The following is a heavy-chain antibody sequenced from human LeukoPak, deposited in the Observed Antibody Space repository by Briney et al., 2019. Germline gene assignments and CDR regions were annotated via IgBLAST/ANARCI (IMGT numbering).Heavy chain of an antibody. V-gene: IGHV3-23*01. Sequence: GGSLKLSCVASGFTFSNYAMSWVRLAPGKGLEWVSAISAGGDTTYYADSVTGRFTLSRDNSKNTLYLQMNSLRAADTAVYYCARDVGITMVRGVISPPGGMDVWGQGTTVTVSS. CDR3: ARDVGITMVRGVISPPGGMDV. CDR2: ISAGGDTT. J-gene: IGHJ6*02. CDR1: GFTFSNYA. D-gene: IGHD3-10*01.